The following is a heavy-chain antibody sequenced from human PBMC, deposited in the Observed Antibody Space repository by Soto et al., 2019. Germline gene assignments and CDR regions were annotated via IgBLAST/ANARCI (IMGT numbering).Heavy chain of an antibody. CDR2: ISGSGGST. CDR1: GFTFSSYG. CDR3: AKDLSGYYYDSSGYSNG. V-gene: IGHV3-23*01. D-gene: IGHD3-22*01. Sequence: GGSLRLSCAASGFTFSSYGMHWVRQAPGKGLEWVSAISGSGGSTYYADSVKGRFTISRDNSKNTLYLQMNSLRAEDTAVYYCAKDLSGYYYDSSGYSNGWGQGTLVTVSS. J-gene: IGHJ4*02.